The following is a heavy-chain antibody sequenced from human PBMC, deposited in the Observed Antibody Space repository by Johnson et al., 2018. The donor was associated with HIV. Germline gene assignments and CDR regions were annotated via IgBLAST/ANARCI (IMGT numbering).Heavy chain of an antibody. CDR3: TTDGAESGDDMNAFDS. CDR2: INSDGINI. CDR1: GFTFSTYW. Sequence: VQLVESGGGLVQPGGSLRLSCAASGFTFSTYWMHWVRQPPGKGLVWVSRINSDGINITYAAPVKGRFTISRDDSKNTLYLQMNSLKTEDTAVYYCTTDGAESGDDMNAFDSWGQGTMVTVSS. V-gene: IGHV3-15*06. J-gene: IGHJ3*02. D-gene: IGHD4-17*01.